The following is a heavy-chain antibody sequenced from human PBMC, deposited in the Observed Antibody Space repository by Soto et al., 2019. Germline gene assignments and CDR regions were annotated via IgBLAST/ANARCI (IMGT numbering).Heavy chain of an antibody. CDR1: GFTFSSYE. J-gene: IGHJ6*02. CDR2: ISSSGSTI. CDR3: ARDHPKYSSSWLTCYYGMDV. V-gene: IGHV3-48*03. D-gene: IGHD6-13*01. Sequence: GGSLRLSCAASGFTFSSYEMNWVRQAPGKGLEWVSYISSSGSTIYYADSVKGRFTISRDNAKNSLYLQMNSLRAEDTAVYYCARDHPKYSSSWLTCYYGMDVWGQGTTVTVSS.